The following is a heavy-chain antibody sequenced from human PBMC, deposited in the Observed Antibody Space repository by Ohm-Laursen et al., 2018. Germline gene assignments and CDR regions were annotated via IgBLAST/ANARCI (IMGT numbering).Heavy chain of an antibody. CDR2: LYTGGTT. Sequence: GSLRLSCSASGFTFSSYAMSWVRQAPGKGLEWVSVLYTGGTTHYADSVKGRFTISGDNSKNTLYLQMNSLRAEDTAFYYCAKTLLPRGLAFDIWGQGTMVTVSS. D-gene: IGHD3-22*01. V-gene: IGHV3-53*01. CDR3: AKTLLPRGLAFDI. J-gene: IGHJ3*02. CDR1: GFTFSSYA.